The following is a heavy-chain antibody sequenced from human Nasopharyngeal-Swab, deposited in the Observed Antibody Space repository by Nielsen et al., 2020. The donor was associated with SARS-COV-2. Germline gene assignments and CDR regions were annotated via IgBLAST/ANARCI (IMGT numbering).Heavy chain of an antibody. J-gene: IGHJ4*02. CDR3: AKDSLRGSSWYFVGHNY. CDR1: GFTFSSYA. V-gene: IGHV3-30-3*01. D-gene: IGHD6-13*01. CDR2: ISYGGSNK. Sequence: GESLKISCAASGFTFSSYAMHWVRQAPGKGLEWVAVISYGGSNKYYADSVKGRFTISRDNSKNTLYLQMNSLRAEDTAVYYCAKDSLRGSSWYFVGHNYWGQGALVTVSS.